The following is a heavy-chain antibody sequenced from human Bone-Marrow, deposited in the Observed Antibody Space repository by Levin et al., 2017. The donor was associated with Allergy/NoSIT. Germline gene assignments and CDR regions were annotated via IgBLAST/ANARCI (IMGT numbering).Heavy chain of an antibody. CDR2: ISSSGRTI. CDR1: GFTFSSYE. J-gene: IGHJ6*02. CDR3: ARDDRPVTVTYGMDV. Sequence: LSLTCAASGFTFSSYEMNWVRQAPGKGLEWVSYISSSGRTIYYADSVKGRFTISRDNAKNSLYLQMNSLRAEDTAVYYCARDDRPVTVTYGMDVWGQGTTVTVSS. D-gene: IGHD4-11*01. V-gene: IGHV3-48*03.